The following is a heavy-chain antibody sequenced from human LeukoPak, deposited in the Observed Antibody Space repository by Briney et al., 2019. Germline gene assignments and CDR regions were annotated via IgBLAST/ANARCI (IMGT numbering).Heavy chain of an antibody. D-gene: IGHD2-15*01. V-gene: IGHV3-74*01. CDR3: GGESTWS. J-gene: IGHJ5*02. CDR1: GFTFSSYW. Sequence: PGGSLRRSCAASGFTFSSYWMHWVRQAPGKGPVWVSRINNDGSGTTYADSVKGRFTISRDDAKNTLYLQMNSLRAEDTAVYVRGGESTWSWGQGTLVTVSS. CDR2: INNDGSGT.